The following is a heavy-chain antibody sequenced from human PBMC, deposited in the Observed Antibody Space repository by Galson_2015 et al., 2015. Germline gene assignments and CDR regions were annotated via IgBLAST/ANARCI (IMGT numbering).Heavy chain of an antibody. D-gene: IGHD3-10*01. CDR3: ARDWGRLRTRKNSGSYYNSMAFDI. Sequence: SLRLSCAASGFTFSSYGMHWVRQAPGKGLEWVAVIWYDGSNKYYADSVKGRFTISRDNSKNTLYLQMNSLRAEDTAVYYCARDWGRLRTRKNSGSYYNSMAFDIWGQGTMVTVSS. CDR1: GFTFSSYG. CDR2: IWYDGSNK. V-gene: IGHV3-33*01. J-gene: IGHJ3*02.